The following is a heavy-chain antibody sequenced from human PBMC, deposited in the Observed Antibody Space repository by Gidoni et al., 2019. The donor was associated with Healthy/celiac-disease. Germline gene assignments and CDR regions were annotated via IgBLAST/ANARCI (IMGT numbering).Heavy chain of an antibody. J-gene: IGHJ4*02. CDR1: GFTFSSYS. V-gene: IGHV3-21*01. D-gene: IGHD4-17*01. CDR3: ARPTTVTTFPFGY. Sequence: EVQLVESGGGLVKPGGSRRLAGAASGFTFSSYSMNWVRQAPGKGLEWVSSISSSSSYIYYADSVKGRFTISRDNAKNSLYLQMNSLRAEDTAVYYCARPTTVTTFPFGYWGQGTLVTVSS. CDR2: ISSSSSYI.